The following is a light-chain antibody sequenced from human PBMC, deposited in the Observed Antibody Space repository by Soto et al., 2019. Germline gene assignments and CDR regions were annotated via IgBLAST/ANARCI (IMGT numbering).Light chain of an antibody. CDR1: GSNIGGNY. CDR2: RNN. J-gene: IGLJ2*01. CDR3: ATWDDSLSDVV. V-gene: IGLV1-47*01. Sequence: QSVLTQPPSASGTPGQRVTISCSGSGSNIGGNYVYWYQQFPGTAPKLLIYRNNQRPSRVPDRFSGSKSGTSASLAISGLRSEDEADYYCATWDDSLSDVVFGGGTKLTVL.